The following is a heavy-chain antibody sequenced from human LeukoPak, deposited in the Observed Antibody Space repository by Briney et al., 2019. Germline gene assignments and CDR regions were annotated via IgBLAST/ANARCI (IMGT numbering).Heavy chain of an antibody. CDR1: GYTFTSYG. CDR2: ISAYNGNT. J-gene: IGHJ4*02. D-gene: IGHD6-19*01. V-gene: IGHV1-18*01. CDR3: ARGELLQYSSGWYGY. Sequence: GASVKVSCKASGYTFTSYGISWVRQAPGQGLEWMGWISAYNGNTNYAQKLQGRVTMATDTSTSTAYMELRSLRSDDTAVYYCARGELLQYSSGWYGYWGQGTLVTVSS.